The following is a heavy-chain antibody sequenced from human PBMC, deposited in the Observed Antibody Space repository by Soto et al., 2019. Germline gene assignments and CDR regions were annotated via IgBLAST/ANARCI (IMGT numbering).Heavy chain of an antibody. V-gene: IGHV3-15*01. CDR3: TTGDQLRLGELSSDY. CDR1: GFTFSNAW. D-gene: IGHD3-16*02. J-gene: IGHJ4*02. Sequence: GGSLRLSCAASGFTFSNAWMSWVHQAPGKGLEWVGRIKSKTDGGTTDYAAPVKGRFTISRDDSKNTLYLQMNSLKTEDTAVYYCTTGDQLRLGELSSDYWGQGTLVTVSS. CDR2: IKSKTDGGTT.